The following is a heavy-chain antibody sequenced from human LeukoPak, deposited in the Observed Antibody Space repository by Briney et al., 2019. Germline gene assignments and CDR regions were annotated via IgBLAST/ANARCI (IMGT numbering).Heavy chain of an antibody. CDR1: GYTFTSYG. Sequence: ASVKVSCKASGYTFTSYGISWVRQAPGQGLEWMGWISAYNGNTNYAQKFQGWVTMTRDTSISTAYMELSRLRSDDTAVYYCARSFAGGSYNWFDPWGQGTLVTVSS. J-gene: IGHJ5*02. CDR3: ARSFAGGSYNWFDP. D-gene: IGHD2-15*01. CDR2: ISAYNGNT. V-gene: IGHV1-18*01.